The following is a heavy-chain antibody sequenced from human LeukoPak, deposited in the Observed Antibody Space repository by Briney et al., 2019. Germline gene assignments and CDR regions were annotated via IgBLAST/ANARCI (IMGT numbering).Heavy chain of an antibody. Sequence: SETLSLTCIVSGGSISSSSYYWGWIRRPPGKGLEWIGTIYYSGRTYYNPSLKSRVTISVDRSKNQFSLKLSSVTAADTAVYYCARGDYLYYFDYWGQGTLVTVSS. V-gene: IGHV4-39*07. CDR2: IYYSGRT. D-gene: IGHD4-17*01. CDR1: GGSISSSSYY. J-gene: IGHJ4*02. CDR3: ARGDYLYYFDY.